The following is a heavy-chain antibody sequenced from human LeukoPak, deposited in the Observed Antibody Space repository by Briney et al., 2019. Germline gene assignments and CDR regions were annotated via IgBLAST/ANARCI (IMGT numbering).Heavy chain of an antibody. CDR3: ARDRQYWYFDL. Sequence: SQTLSLTCAVSGGSISSGGYSWSWIRQPPGKGLEWIGYIYHSGSTYYNPSLKSRVTISVDTSKNQFSLKLSSVTAADTAVYYCARDRQYWYFDLWGRGTLVTVSS. J-gene: IGHJ2*01. CDR1: GGSISSGGYS. CDR2: IYHSGST. V-gene: IGHV4-30-2*01.